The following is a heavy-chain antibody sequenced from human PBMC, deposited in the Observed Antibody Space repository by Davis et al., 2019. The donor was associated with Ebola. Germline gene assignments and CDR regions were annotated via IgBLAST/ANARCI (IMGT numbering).Heavy chain of an antibody. J-gene: IGHJ6*02. CDR1: GFTFDNYG. Sequence: PGGSLRLSCAASGFTFDNYGMNWVRQAPGKGLEWVSYISSSGSTIYYADSVKGRFTISRDNAKNSLYLQMNSLRAEDTAVYYCARSGVGITIFGVVISNYYYYGMDVWGQGTTVTVSS. D-gene: IGHD3-3*01. CDR3: ARSGVGITIFGVVISNYYYYGMDV. V-gene: IGHV3-48*03. CDR2: ISSSGSTI.